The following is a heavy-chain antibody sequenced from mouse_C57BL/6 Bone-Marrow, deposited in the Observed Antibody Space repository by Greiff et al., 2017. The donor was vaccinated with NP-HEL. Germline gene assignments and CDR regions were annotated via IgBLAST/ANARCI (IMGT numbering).Heavy chain of an antibody. CDR3: TTPHMYYFDY. CDR2: IDPENGDT. CDR1: GFNIKDDY. V-gene: IGHV14-4*01. J-gene: IGHJ2*01. Sequence: EVQLVESGAELVRPGASVKLSCTASGFNIKDDYMHWVKQRPEQGLEWIGWIDPENGDTEYASKFQGKATITADTSSNTAYLQLSSLTSEDTAVYYCTTPHMYYFDYWGQGTTLTVSS.